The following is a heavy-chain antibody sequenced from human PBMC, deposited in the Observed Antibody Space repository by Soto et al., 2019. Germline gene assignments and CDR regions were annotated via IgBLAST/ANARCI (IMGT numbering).Heavy chain of an antibody. CDR1: GGTFSNYA. Sequence: SVKVSCKASGGTFSNYAISWVRQAPGQGLEWMGGIIPIFGTANYAQKFQGRVTITADESTSTAYMELSSLRSEDTAVYYCAREGQTYYYDSSGYSTNWFDPWGQGTLVTVSS. V-gene: IGHV1-69*13. D-gene: IGHD3-22*01. CDR3: AREGQTYYYDSSGYSTNWFDP. J-gene: IGHJ5*02. CDR2: IIPIFGTA.